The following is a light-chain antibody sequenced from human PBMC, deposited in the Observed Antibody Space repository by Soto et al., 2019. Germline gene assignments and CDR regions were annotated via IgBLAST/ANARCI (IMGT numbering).Light chain of an antibody. CDR3: QQYGTSMYT. Sequence: EIVLTQSPGTLSLSPGERATLSCRASQIVNSVYLAWYQQKPGQAPRLLIYGASSRATGIPDRFSGSGSGTDFTHTISRLEPEDFAVYYCQQYGTSMYTFGQGTKLEIK. J-gene: IGKJ2*01. V-gene: IGKV3-20*01. CDR2: GAS. CDR1: QIVNSVY.